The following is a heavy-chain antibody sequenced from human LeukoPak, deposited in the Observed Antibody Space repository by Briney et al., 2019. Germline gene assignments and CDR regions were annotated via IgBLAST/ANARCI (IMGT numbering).Heavy chain of an antibody. J-gene: IGHJ4*02. V-gene: IGHV1-8*01. CDR2: MNPNSGNT. CDR1: VYTFTSYD. CDR3: ARVGNLRGDY. D-gene: IGHD7-27*01. Sequence: GASVKVSRKASVYTFTSYDINCVRQATGQGLEWMGWMNPNSGNTGYAQKFKGRVTMPSNTPISTAYMELSSLRPEDTAVYYCARVGNLRGDYWGQGTLVTVSS.